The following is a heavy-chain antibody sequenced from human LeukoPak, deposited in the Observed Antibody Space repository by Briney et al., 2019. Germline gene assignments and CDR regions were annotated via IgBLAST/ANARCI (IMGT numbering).Heavy chain of an antibody. V-gene: IGHV3-23*01. CDR3: ARRINYYDSSGYYYVRYFDS. Sequence: GSLRLSCAASGFTFSSYAMSWVRQAPGKGLEWVSAISGSGDSTYYGDSVKGRFTISRDNAKNTLYLQMNSLGAEDTAVYYCARRINYYDSSGYYYVRYFDSWGQGTLVAVSS. CDR1: GFTFSSYA. CDR2: ISGSGDST. J-gene: IGHJ4*02. D-gene: IGHD3-22*01.